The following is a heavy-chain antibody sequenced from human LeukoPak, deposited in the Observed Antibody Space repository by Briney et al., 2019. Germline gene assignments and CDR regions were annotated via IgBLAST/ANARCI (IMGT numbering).Heavy chain of an antibody. D-gene: IGHD2-2*02. CDR3: ARDGDQLLYYEARDYYYYYYMDV. V-gene: IGHV3-23*01. Sequence: PGGSLRLSCAASGFTFNKDAMSWVRQAPGKGLEWISAISGSGGTTYYADSVKGRFTISRDNAKNSLYLQMNSLRAEDTAVYYCARDGDQLLYYEARDYYYYYYMDVWGKGTTVTVSS. CDR2: ISGSGGTT. J-gene: IGHJ6*03. CDR1: GFTFNKDA.